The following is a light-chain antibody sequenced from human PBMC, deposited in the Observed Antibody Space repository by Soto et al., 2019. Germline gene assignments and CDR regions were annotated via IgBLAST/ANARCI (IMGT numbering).Light chain of an antibody. CDR1: SSNIGRNT. Sequence: QSVLTQAPSASGTPGQRVTISCSGSSSNIGRNTVTWYQQVPGTAPKLLIYSNDQRPSGVPDRFSGSKSGTSASLAIAGLQSEDEADYYCAAWDDSLNGWVFGGGTRVTVL. V-gene: IGLV1-44*01. CDR3: AAWDDSLNGWV. J-gene: IGLJ3*02. CDR2: SND.